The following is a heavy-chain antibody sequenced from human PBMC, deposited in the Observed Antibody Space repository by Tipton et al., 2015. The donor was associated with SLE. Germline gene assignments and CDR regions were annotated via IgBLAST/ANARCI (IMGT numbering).Heavy chain of an antibody. D-gene: IGHD6-13*01. CDR3: ARGGVAAAGTRYFDL. CDR2: IYYSGST. V-gene: IGHV4-39*07. J-gene: IGHJ3*01. Sequence: LRLSCTVSGGSISSHYWSWIRQPPRKGLEWIGSIYYSGSTYYNPSLKSRVTISLDTSKNQFSLKLSSVTATDTAVYYCARGGVAAAGTRYFDLWGQGTMVTVSS. CDR1: GGSISSHY.